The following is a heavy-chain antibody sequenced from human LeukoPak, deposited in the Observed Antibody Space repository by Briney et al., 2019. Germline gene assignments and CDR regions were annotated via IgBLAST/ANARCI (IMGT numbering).Heavy chain of an antibody. CDR2: INPNSGGT. J-gene: IGHJ4*02. Sequence: ASVKVSLKASGYSFTGYYIHWVRQAPGQGLEWMGWINPNSGGTNYAQKFQGRVTMTSETSISTAYMEMRRKSSDDTAVSYCVRDGSQINAWYDPIWGQGSLVTVSS. CDR3: VRDGSQINAWYDPI. CDR1: GYSFTGYY. V-gene: IGHV1-2*02. D-gene: IGHD1-1*01.